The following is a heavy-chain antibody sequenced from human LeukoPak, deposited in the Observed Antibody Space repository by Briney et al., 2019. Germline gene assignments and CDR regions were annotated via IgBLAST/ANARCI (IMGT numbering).Heavy chain of an antibody. CDR3: ARDRRLETDYFDY. V-gene: IGHV3-33*01. CDR1: GFTFGNYG. D-gene: IGHD1-1*01. CDR2: IWYDGSNE. Sequence: PGGSLRLSCAASGFTFGNYGIHWVRQAPGKGLEWVSVIWYDGSNEFYTDSVKGRFTISRDNSKNTLYLQMNSLRAEDTAVYYCARDRRLETDYFDYWGQGTLVTVSS. J-gene: IGHJ4*02.